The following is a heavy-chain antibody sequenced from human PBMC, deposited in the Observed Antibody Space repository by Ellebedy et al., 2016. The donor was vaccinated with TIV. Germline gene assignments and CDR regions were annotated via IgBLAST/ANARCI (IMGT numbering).Heavy chain of an antibody. V-gene: IGHV3-30*14. CDR1: GFTFSHYA. Sequence: GESLKISCVASGFTFSHYAMHWVRQAPGKGLEWVAVVSYDGSNEYYAGSVKGRFTISRENATNSLYLQMNSLRVEDTAVYFCASAGVGRTPFDYWGQGTLVTVSS. J-gene: IGHJ4*02. CDR2: VSYDGSNE. D-gene: IGHD2-8*01. CDR3: ASAGVGRTPFDY.